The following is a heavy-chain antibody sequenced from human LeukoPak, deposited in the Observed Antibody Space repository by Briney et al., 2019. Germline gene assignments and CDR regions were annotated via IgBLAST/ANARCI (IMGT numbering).Heavy chain of an antibody. Sequence: TSETLSVTCSVPRDSISSSDYYWGWIRHPPGKGLEWLGNSYYSGSTHYNPSLKTGVPTSVATPKNQFILKLTAGTAANTAVYYFARLWREGYNSGDDYWGRGTLVSVSS. V-gene: IGHV4-39*06. D-gene: IGHD5-18*01. CDR1: RDSISSSDYY. J-gene: IGHJ4*02. CDR2: SYYSGST. CDR3: ARLWREGYNSGDDY.